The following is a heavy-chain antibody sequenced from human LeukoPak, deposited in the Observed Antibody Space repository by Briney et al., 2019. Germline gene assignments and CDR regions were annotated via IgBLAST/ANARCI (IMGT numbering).Heavy chain of an antibody. CDR2: INPNSGGT. V-gene: IGHV1-2*02. Sequence: ASVKVSCKASGYTFTGYYMHWVRQAPGQGLEWMGWINPNSGGTNYAQKFQGRVTMTRDTSISTAYMELSRLRSEDTAVYYCATSPYNWKMNWFDPWGQGTLVTVSS. CDR3: ATSPYNWKMNWFDP. D-gene: IGHD1-20*01. CDR1: GYTFTGYY. J-gene: IGHJ5*02.